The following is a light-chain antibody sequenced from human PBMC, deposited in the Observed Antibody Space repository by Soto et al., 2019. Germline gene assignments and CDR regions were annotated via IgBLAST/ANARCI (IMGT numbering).Light chain of an antibody. CDR2: GNI. CDR3: QSYDSTLIARYA. J-gene: IGLJ1*01. V-gene: IGLV1-40*01. CDR1: SSNIGAGYD. Sequence: LEQRPAVSGARSRWVTNPCKRSSSNIGAGYDVHWYQQRPGTAPKLLIFGNINRPSGVPDRFSGSKSGTSASLAITGLQAEDEGDYYCQSYDSTLIARYAFGPGTKV.